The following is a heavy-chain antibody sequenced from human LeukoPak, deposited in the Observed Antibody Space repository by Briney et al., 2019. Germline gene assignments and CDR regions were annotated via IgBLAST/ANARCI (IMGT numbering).Heavy chain of an antibody. J-gene: IGHJ4*02. CDR3: ARAGGFFSPFGY. Sequence: SETLSLTCTVSGGSISSGGYYWSWIRQHPGDGLEWIGYIYYSGSTYYNPSLKSRVTISVDTSKNQFSLKLSSVTAADTAVYYCARAGGFFSPFGYWGQGTLVTVSS. CDR2: IYYSGST. V-gene: IGHV4-31*03. D-gene: IGHD3-16*01. CDR1: GGSISSGGYY.